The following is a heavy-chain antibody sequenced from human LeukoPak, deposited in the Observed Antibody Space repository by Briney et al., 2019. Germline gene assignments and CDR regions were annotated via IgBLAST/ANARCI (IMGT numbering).Heavy chain of an antibody. V-gene: IGHV4-59*01. Sequence: SETLSLTCTVSAGSISNYYWSWIRQPPGKGLEWIGYISYSGSTNYNPSLKSRVTISVDTSKNQFSLKLSSVTAADTAVYYCARDPGYSYGCFDYWGQGTLVTVSS. J-gene: IGHJ4*02. CDR3: ARDPGYSYGCFDY. D-gene: IGHD5-18*01. CDR2: ISYSGST. CDR1: AGSISNYY.